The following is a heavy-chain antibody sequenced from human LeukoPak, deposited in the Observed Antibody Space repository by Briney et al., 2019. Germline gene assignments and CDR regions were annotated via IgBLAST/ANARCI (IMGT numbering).Heavy chain of an antibody. D-gene: IGHD3-10*01. J-gene: IGHJ6*02. V-gene: IGHV4-34*01. CDR1: GGSFSGYY. CDR2: INHSGST. CDR3: ARGPYGSSPFVYYYYGMDV. Sequence: SETLSLTCAVYGGSFSGYYWSWIRQPPGKGLEWIGEINHSGSTNYNPSLKSRVTISVDTSKNQFSLKLSSVTAADTAVYYCARGPYGSSPFVYYYYGMDVWGQGTTVTVSS.